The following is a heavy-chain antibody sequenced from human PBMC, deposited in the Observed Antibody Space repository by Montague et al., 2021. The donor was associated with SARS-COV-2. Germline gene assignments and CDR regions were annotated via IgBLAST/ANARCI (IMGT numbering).Heavy chain of an antibody. Sequence: SLRLSCAASGFTFSSYAIHWVRQAPGKGLEWVAVISNDGSNKYYADSVKGRFTISRDNSKNTLYLQMNSLRAEDTAVYYCARSTGSYWAPFVNWGQGTLVTVSS. J-gene: IGHJ4*02. CDR1: GFTFSSYA. CDR3: ARSTGSYWAPFVN. CDR2: ISNDGSNK. D-gene: IGHD1-26*01. V-gene: IGHV3-30-3*01.